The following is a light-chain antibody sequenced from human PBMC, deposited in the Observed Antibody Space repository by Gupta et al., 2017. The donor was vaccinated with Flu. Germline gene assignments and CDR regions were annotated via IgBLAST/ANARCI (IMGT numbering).Light chain of an antibody. V-gene: IGLV2-11*01. CDR2: DVS. Sequence: GTSSDVGGYNYVSWYQQHPGKAPKLMIYDVSKRPSGVPDRFSGSKSGNTASLTISGLQAEDEADYYCCSYAGSYPVFGGGTKLTVL. CDR3: CSYAGSYPV. J-gene: IGLJ2*01. CDR1: SSDVGGYNY.